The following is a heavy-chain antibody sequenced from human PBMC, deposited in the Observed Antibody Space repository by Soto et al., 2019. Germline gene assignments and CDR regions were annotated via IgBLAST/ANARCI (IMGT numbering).Heavy chain of an antibody. CDR1: TYSISSGFF. V-gene: IGHV4-38-2*02. D-gene: IGHD1-1*01. Sequence: SETLSLTCSVSTYSISSGFFWGWIRQPPGKGLEWIGSIFHTGDTYYNPSLKSRITMSVDTSRNQFSLKLTSLTAADTAVYYCARDTNSLDPWGQGTLVTVSS. J-gene: IGHJ5*02. CDR3: ARDTNSLDP. CDR2: IFHTGDT.